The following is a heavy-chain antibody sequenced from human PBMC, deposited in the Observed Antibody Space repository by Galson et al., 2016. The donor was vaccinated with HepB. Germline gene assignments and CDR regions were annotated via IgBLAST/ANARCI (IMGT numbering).Heavy chain of an antibody. CDR2: IYSGGST. CDR1: GLTVSSNY. V-gene: IGHV3-66*01. Sequence: SLRLSCAASGLTVSSNYMSWVRQAPGKGLEWVSIIYSGGSTYFADSVKGRFSISRKNSNNTQHLQMNRLRAEDTAVYYCARGKENEYFQHWGQGTLVTVSS. CDR3: ARGKENEYFQH. J-gene: IGHJ1*01.